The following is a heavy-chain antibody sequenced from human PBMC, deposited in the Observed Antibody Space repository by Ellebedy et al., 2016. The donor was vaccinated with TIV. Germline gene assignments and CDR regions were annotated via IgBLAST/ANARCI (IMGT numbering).Heavy chain of an antibody. V-gene: IGHV4-34*01. CDR2: ITRSGST. D-gene: IGHD6-19*01. CDR1: GASFSFYY. CDR3: AGTRQWLAFDS. Sequence: SETLSLTXDVSGASFSFYYWSWIRQPPGKGLEWIGEITRSGSTNYNPSLKSRVTISVDTSKNQVSLKLTSVTAADTAVYYCAGTRQWLAFDSWGQGTLVTVSS. J-gene: IGHJ5*01.